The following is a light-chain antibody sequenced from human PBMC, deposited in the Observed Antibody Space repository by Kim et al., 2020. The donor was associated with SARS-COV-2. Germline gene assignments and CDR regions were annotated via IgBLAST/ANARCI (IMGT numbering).Light chain of an antibody. CDR3: QAWDSSTEVV. J-gene: IGLJ2*01. V-gene: IGLV3-1*01. CDR2: QDS. Sequence: SYELTQPHSVSVSPGQTASITCSGDKLGDKYACWYQQKPGQSPVLVIYQDSKRPSGIPERFSGSNSGNTATLTISGTQAMDEADYYCQAWDSSTEVVFGGGTQLTVL. CDR1: KLGDKY.